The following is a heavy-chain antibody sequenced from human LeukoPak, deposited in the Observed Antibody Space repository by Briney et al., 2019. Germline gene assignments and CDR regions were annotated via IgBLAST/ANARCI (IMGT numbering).Heavy chain of an antibody. V-gene: IGHV4-30-2*01. D-gene: IGHD3-10*01. CDR3: ASLAITMVRGVLYNWFDP. Sequence: SETLSLTCAVSGGSISSGGYSWSWIRQPPGKGLEWIGYIYHSGSTYYNPSLKSRVTISVDRTKNQFSRKLSSVTAADTAVYYCASLAITMVRGVLYNWFDPWGQGTLVTVSS. CDR2: IYHSGST. J-gene: IGHJ5*02. CDR1: GGSISSGGYS.